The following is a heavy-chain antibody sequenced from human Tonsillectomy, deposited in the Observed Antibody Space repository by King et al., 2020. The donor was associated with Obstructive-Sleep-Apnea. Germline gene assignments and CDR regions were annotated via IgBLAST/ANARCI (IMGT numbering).Heavy chain of an antibody. CDR2: ISSSGGTI. CDR1: GFTFSDYY. D-gene: IGHD2-21*01. V-gene: IGHV3-11*01. J-gene: IGHJ6*02. Sequence: VQLVESGGGLVKPGGSLRLSCAASGFTFSDYYMSWIRQAPGKGLEWVSDISSSGGTIYYADSVKGRFTISRDNAKSSLYLQMNSLRVEDTAVYYCARYWGAYPAYGMDVWGQGTTVTVSS. CDR3: ARYWGAYPAYGMDV.